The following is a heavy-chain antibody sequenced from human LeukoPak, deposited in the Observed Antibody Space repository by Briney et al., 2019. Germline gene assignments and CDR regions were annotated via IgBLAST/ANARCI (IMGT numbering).Heavy chain of an antibody. V-gene: IGHV3-21*01. CDR1: GFTFSSYS. CDR2: ISSSSSYK. J-gene: IGHJ3*02. D-gene: IGHD6-6*01. CDR3: ARDREYSSSPDAFDI. Sequence: PGGSLRLSCAASGFTFSSYSMNWVRQAPGKGLEWVSSISSSSSYKYYADSVKGRFTISRDNAKNSLYLQMNSLRAEDTAVYYCARDREYSSSPDAFDIWGQGTMVTVSS.